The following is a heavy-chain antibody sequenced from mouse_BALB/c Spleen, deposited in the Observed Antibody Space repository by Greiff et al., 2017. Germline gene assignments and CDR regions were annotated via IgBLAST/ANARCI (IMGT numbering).Heavy chain of an antibody. CDR3: ARPGMGYGYAMDY. CDR1: GFDFSRYW. V-gene: IGHV4-1*02. CDR2: INPDSSTI. D-gene: IGHD2-14*01. J-gene: IGHJ4*01. Sequence: EVQLQQSGGGLVQPGGSLKLSCAASGFDFSRYWMSWVRQAPGKGLEWIGEINPDSSTINYTPSLKDKFIISRDNAKNTLYLQMSKVRSEDTALYYCARPGMGYGYAMDYWGQGTSVTVSS.